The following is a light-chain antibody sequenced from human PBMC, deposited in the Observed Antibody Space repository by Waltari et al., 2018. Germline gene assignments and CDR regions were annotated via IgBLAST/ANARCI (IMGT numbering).Light chain of an antibody. V-gene: IGKV4-1*01. CDR2: GAS. J-gene: IGKJ4*01. Sequence: DIVLTQSPDSLAVSLGERATINCKSSQSLLYSSNNKNYLRWYQQKPGQPPKQLIYGASTRESGVPDRITGSGSGTDFTLTISSLQAEDVAVYYCQQYYSAPLTFGGGTKVEIK. CDR1: QSLLYSSNNKNY. CDR3: QQYYSAPLT.